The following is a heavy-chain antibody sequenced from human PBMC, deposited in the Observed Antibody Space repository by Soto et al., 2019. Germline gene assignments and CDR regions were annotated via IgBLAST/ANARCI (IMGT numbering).Heavy chain of an antibody. J-gene: IGHJ6*02. CDR2: ISGSGGST. CDR1: GFTFSSYA. Sequence: GGSLRLSCAASGFTFSSYAMSWVRQAPGKGLEWVSAISGSGGSTYYADSVKGRFTISRDNSKNTLYLQMNSLRAEDTAVYYCAKDPRYSSGWWSMDVWGQGTTVTVSS. D-gene: IGHD6-19*01. CDR3: AKDPRYSSGWWSMDV. V-gene: IGHV3-23*01.